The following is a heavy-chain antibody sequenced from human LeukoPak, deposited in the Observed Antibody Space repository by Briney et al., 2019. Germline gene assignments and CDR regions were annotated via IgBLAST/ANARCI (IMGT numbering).Heavy chain of an antibody. Sequence: SQTLSLTCTVSGGSISSGGYYWSWIRQHPGKGLEWMGYIYYSGSTYYNPSLKSRVTISVDTSKNQFSLKLSSVTAADTAVYYCASVRRANYYDSSGYSDYWGQGTLVTVSS. CDR2: IYYSGST. V-gene: IGHV4-31*03. D-gene: IGHD3-22*01. J-gene: IGHJ4*02. CDR3: ASVRRANYYDSSGYSDY. CDR1: GGSISSGGYY.